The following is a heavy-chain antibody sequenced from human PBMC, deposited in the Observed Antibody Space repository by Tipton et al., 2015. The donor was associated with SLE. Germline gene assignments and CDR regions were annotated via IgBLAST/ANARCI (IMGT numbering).Heavy chain of an antibody. D-gene: IGHD3-16*01. CDR2: IIPMFGAT. CDR1: GGTFSSSA. V-gene: IGHV1-69*01. Sequence: QLVQSGAEVKKPGSSVKASCKASGGTFSSSAISWVRQAPGQGLEWMGGIIPMFGATTYAQKFQGRVTLTAEESTSTAFMELTSLTSEDTAVYFCASAVASGGSHIYYYDSWGQGTLVTVSS. CDR3: ASAVASGGSHIYYYDS. J-gene: IGHJ4*02.